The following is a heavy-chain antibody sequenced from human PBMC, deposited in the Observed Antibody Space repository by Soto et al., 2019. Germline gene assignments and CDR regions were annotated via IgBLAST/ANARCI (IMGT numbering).Heavy chain of an antibody. CDR3: ARGPYYYDSSGYYYEFDY. Sequence: SVKVSCKASGGTFSSYAISWVRQAPGQGLEWMGGIIPIFGTANYAQKFQGRVTITADESTSTAYMELSSLRSEDTAVYYCARGPYYYDSSGYYYEFDYWGQGTQVTVSS. D-gene: IGHD3-22*01. CDR1: GGTFSSYA. J-gene: IGHJ4*02. CDR2: IIPIFGTA. V-gene: IGHV1-69*13.